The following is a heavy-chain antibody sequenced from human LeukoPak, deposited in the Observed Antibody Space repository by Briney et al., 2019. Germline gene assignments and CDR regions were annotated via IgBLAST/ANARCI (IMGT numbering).Heavy chain of an antibody. CDR1: GGTFSSYA. CDR3: ARDRFPYYDILTGYYNFDY. D-gene: IGHD3-9*01. Sequence: GASVKVSCKASGGTFSSYAISWVRQAPGQGLEWMGGIVPIFGTANYAQKFQGRVTITADKSTSTAYMELSSLRSEDTAVYYCARDRFPYYDILTGYYNFDYWGQGTLVTVSS. V-gene: IGHV1-69*06. CDR2: IVPIFGTA. J-gene: IGHJ4*02.